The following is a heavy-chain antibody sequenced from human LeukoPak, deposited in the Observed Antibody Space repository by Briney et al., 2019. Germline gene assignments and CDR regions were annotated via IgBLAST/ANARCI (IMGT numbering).Heavy chain of an antibody. CDR1: GGSISSYY. D-gene: IGHD3-3*01. CDR3: ARGGRAIFGVVTGFDY. CDR2: IYYSGST. Sequence: SETLSLTCTVSGGSISSYYWSWIRQPPGKVLEWIGYIYYSGSTNYHPSLKSRVTISVNTSKNQFSLKLSSVTAADTAVYYCARGGRAIFGVVTGFDYWGQGTLVTVSS. J-gene: IGHJ4*02. V-gene: IGHV4-59*01.